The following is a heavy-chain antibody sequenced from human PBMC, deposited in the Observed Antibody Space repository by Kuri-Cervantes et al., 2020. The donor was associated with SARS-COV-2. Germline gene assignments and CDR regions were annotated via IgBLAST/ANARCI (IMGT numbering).Heavy chain of an antibody. CDR3: ARGSRWYDSSGNLDY. CDR1: GYSISISTGDY. Sequence: SETLSLTCAVSGYSISISTGDYWGWIRQPPGKGLEWIGYIYHSGSTYYNPSLKSRVTISVDRSKNQFSLKLSSVTAADTAVYYCARGSRWYDSSGNLDYWGQGTLVTASS. J-gene: IGHJ4*02. V-gene: IGHV4-30-2*01. D-gene: IGHD3-22*01. CDR2: IYHSGST.